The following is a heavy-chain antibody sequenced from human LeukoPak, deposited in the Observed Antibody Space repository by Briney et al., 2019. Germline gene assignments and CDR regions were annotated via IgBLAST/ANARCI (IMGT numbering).Heavy chain of an antibody. CDR1: GFTFSSYA. D-gene: IGHD5-12*01. V-gene: IGHV3-23*01. CDR3: TRSFRGYDFYYFDY. Sequence: GGSLRLSCAASGFTFSSYAMNWVRQAPGKGLEWVSSISGSGGSTFYTDSMKGRFTISRDNSKNTLYLQMNSLRADDTAVYYCTRSFRGYDFYYFDYWGQGILVTVSS. CDR2: ISGSGGST. J-gene: IGHJ4*02.